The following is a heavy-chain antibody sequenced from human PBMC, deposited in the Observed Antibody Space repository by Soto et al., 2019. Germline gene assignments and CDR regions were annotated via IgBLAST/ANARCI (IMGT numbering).Heavy chain of an antibody. J-gene: IGHJ5*02. CDR1: GYSFSSYW. CDR2: IYGGDSDT. CDR3: ARQSQTSTPFDP. V-gene: IGHV5-51*01. D-gene: IGHD1-1*01. Sequence: PGESQKISCKGSGYSFSSYWIAWVSQMPGKGLEWMGIIYGGDSDTRYSPSFQGQVTISADKPISTAYLQWSSLKASDTAMYYCARQSQTSTPFDPWGQGTLVTVSS.